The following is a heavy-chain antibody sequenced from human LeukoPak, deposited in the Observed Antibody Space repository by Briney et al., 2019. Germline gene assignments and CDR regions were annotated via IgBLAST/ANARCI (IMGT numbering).Heavy chain of an antibody. V-gene: IGHV3-23*01. J-gene: IGHJ4*02. Sequence: PTGGSLRLSCAASGFTFSSYAMSWVRQAPGKGLEWVSAISGSGGSTYYADSVKGRFTISRDNSKNTLYLQMNSLRAEDTAVYYCAKDPPYYGSEIFDYWGQGTLVTVSS. CDR3: AKDPPYYGSEIFDY. D-gene: IGHD3-10*01. CDR2: ISGSGGST. CDR1: GFTFSSYA.